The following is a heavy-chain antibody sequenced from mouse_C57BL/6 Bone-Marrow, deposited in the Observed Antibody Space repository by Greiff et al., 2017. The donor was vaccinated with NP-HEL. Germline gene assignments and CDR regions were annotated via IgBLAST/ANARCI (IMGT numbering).Heavy chain of an antibody. CDR2: INPNNGGT. CDR1: GYTFTDYN. Sequence: EVQLQQSGPELVKPGASVKIPCKASGYTFTDYNMDWVKQSHGKSLEWIGDINPNNGGTIYNQKFKGKATLTVDKSSSTAYMELRSLTSEDTAVYYCAREDDYGGYFDDWGTGTTVTVSS. CDR3: AREDDYGGYFDD. D-gene: IGHD2-4*01. J-gene: IGHJ1*03. V-gene: IGHV1-18*01.